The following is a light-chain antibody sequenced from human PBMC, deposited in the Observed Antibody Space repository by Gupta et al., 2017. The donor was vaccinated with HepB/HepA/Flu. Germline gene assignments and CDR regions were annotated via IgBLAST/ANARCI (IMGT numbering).Light chain of an antibody. V-gene: IGKV3-11*01. CDR2: DAS. CDR1: QSINNY. Sequence: VLTQSPATLSLSPGERATLSCRASQSINNYLAWYQQKPGQAPRLLIFDASNRAAGIPLRFSGNGSGTDFTLTISSLAPEDFAIYYCQQRSNWPPLTFGGGTKVEIK. J-gene: IGKJ4*01. CDR3: QQRSNWPPLT.